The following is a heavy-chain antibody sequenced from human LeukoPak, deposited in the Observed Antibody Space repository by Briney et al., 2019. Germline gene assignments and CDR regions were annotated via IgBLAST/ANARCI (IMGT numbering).Heavy chain of an antibody. CDR3: AICSGGSCYYNWFDP. V-gene: IGHV1-8*01. D-gene: IGHD2-15*01. Sequence: ASVKVSCKASGYTFTSYDINWVRQATGQGLEWMGWMNPNSGNTGYAQKFQGRVTMTRNTSISTAYMELSSLRSEDTAVYYCAICSGGSCYYNWFDPWGQGTLVTVSS. CDR2: MNPNSGNT. CDR1: GYTFTSYD. J-gene: IGHJ5*02.